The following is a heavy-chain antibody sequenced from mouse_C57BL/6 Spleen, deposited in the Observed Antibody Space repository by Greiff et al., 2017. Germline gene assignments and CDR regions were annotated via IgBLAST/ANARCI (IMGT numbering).Heavy chain of an antibody. V-gene: IGHV14-2*01. D-gene: IGHD1-1*01. CDR2: IDPEDGET. CDR3: ARGATVVATPMDY. Sequence: VQLQQSGAELVQPGASVKLSCTASGFNIKDYYMHWVKQRTEQGLEWIGRIDPEDGETKYAPKFQGQVTITADTASNTAYLQLSSLTSEDTAVYYCARGATVVATPMDYWGQGTSVTVSS. CDR1: GFNIKDYY. J-gene: IGHJ4*01.